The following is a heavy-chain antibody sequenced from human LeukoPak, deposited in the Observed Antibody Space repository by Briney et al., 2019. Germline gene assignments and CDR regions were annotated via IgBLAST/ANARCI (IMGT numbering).Heavy chain of an antibody. CDR3: ARHVILVGFLGGLDD. CDR2: IYHSGST. CDR1: GGSISSYY. V-gene: IGHV4-59*08. Sequence: PSETLSLTCTVSGGSISSYYWSWIRQPAGKGLEWIGYIYHSGSTNYNPSLKSRVTISVDTSKNQFSLKLSSVTAADTAVYYCARHVILVGFLGGLDDWGQGTLVTVSS. D-gene: IGHD3-22*01. J-gene: IGHJ4*02.